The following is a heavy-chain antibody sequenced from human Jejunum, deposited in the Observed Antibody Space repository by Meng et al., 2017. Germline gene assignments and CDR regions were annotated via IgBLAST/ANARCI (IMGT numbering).Heavy chain of an antibody. J-gene: IGHJ4*02. V-gene: IGHV3-23*01. CDR1: GFTFSSYA. Sequence: EVQLLESGVGLVQPGGSLRLSCAASGFTFSSYAMTWVRQSPGKGLEWVSVISGNGDITYYADSVRGRFTISRDNSKDTLYLEMNSLRAEDTALYYCAKDNLVVTTIQGYFDYWGLGTLVTVSS. CDR2: ISGNGDIT. D-gene: IGHD2-21*02. CDR3: AKDNLVVTTIQGYFDY.